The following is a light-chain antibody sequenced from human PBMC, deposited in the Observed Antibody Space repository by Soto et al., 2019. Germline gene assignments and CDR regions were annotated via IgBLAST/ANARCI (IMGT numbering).Light chain of an antibody. Sequence: ALTQPASVSGSPGQSITVSCTGTSSDVGAYNYVSWYQQHPGKAPKLMIYEVANRPSGVSNRFSGSKSGNTASLTISGLQAEDEADYYCSSYAISSTLYVFGTGTKVTVL. CDR3: SSYAISSTLYV. CDR1: SSDVGAYNY. J-gene: IGLJ1*01. V-gene: IGLV2-14*01. CDR2: EVA.